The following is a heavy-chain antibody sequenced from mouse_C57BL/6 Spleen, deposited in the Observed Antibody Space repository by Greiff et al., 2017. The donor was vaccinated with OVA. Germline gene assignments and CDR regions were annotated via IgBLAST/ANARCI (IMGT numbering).Heavy chain of an antibody. V-gene: IGHV1-55*01. CDR2: IYPGSGST. CDR1: GYTFTSYW. Sequence: QVQLQQPGAELVKPGASVKMSCKASGYTFTSYWMTWVKQRPGQGLEWIGHIYPGSGSTNYNENFKSKATLTVDTSSSTAYMQLSSLTSEDSAVYYCARGGYYAWFAYWGQGTLVTVSA. D-gene: IGHD2-3*01. J-gene: IGHJ3*01. CDR3: ARGGYYAWFAY.